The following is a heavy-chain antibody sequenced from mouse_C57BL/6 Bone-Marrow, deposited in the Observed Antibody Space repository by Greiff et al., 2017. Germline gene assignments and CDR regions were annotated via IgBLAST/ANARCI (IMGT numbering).Heavy chain of an antibody. CDR1: GFTFSSYG. V-gene: IGHV5-6*02. J-gene: IGHJ4*01. Sequence: DVMLVESGGDLVKPGGSPKLSCAASGFTFSSYGMSWVRQTPDKRLEWVATISSGGSYTYYPDSVKGRFTISRDNAKNTLYLQMSSLKSEDTAMYYCARQGRGYAMDYWGQGTSVTVSS. CDR2: ISSGGSYT. CDR3: ARQGRGYAMDY.